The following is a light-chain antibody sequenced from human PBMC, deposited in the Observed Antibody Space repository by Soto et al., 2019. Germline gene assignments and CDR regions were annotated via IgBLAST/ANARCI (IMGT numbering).Light chain of an antibody. CDR2: EVS. CDR3: AAWDDSLSGRV. Sequence: QSALTQPASVSGSPGQSITISCIGTNSDVGAYKYVSWYQQQPDKAPKLIIYEVSNRPSGVSSRFSGSKSGNTASLTISGLQAEDEGDYYCAAWDDSLSGRVFGGGTKLTVL. V-gene: IGLV2-14*01. CDR1: NSDVGAYKY. J-gene: IGLJ2*01.